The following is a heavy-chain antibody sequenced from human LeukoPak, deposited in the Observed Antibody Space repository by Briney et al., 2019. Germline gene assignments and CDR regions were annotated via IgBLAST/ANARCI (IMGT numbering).Heavy chain of an antibody. J-gene: IGHJ4*02. Sequence: GGSLRLSCAASGFTFSSYEMNWVRQAPGKGLEWVSYISSSGSTIYYADSVKGRFTISRDNSKNTLYLQMNSLRAEDTAVYYCAKSGLNRFDYWGQGTLVTVSS. CDR3: AKSGLNRFDY. CDR1: GFTFSSYE. V-gene: IGHV3-48*03. D-gene: IGHD2-15*01. CDR2: ISSSGSTI.